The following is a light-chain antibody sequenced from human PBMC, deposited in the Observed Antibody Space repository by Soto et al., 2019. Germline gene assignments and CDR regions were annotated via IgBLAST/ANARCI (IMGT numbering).Light chain of an antibody. V-gene: IGKV3-15*01. CDR3: LRYNNWPPLT. CDR2: GAS. Sequence: EIVMTQSPATLSVSPGERATLSCRASQSVSSNLAWYQQKPGQAPRLLIYGASTRATGIPARFSGSGSGTEFTLTISSLQSDDFAVYNCLRYNNWPPLTFGGGTKVEIK. CDR1: QSVSSN. J-gene: IGKJ4*01.